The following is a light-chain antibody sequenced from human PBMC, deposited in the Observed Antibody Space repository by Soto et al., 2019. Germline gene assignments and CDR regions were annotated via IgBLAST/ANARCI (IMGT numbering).Light chain of an antibody. V-gene: IGKV2-30*01. CDR1: QSLVYSNGKTY. J-gene: IGKJ3*01. CDR2: QVS. CDR3: MQGTYWPPT. Sequence: DVVMTQSPLSLPVTLGQPASISCRSSQSLVYSNGKTYLNWFLQRPGQSPRRLIYQVSNRDSGVPDRFRGNGVGPDFTLKISRVEAEDGGIYYCMQGTYWPPTFGPGTKMDIK.